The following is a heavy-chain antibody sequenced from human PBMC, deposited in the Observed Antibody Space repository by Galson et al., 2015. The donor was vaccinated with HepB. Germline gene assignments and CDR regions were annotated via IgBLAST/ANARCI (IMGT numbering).Heavy chain of an antibody. CDR2: IKSKTDGGTT. CDR1: GFTFRNAW. D-gene: IGHD5-18*01. V-gene: IGHV3-15*01. J-gene: IGHJ6*02. CDR3: AREPIQLWFPRLAYYGMDV. Sequence: SLRLSCAASGFTFRNAWMGWVRQAPGKGLEWVGRIKSKTDGGTTDYAAPVKGRFTISRDDSKDTLYFQMNSLRAEDTAVYYCAREPIQLWFPRLAYYGMDVWGQGTTVTVSS.